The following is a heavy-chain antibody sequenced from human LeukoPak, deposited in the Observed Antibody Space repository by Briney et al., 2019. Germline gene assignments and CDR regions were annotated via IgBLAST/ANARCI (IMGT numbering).Heavy chain of an antibody. CDR3: AKDRGIAMIAQDS. Sequence: GGSLRLSCAASGFTLSSYAMSWVRQAPGKGLEWVSAISVSGNTYHADSVKGRFTISTDSSKTTRYLQMNRLRAEDAAVYYCAKDRGIAMIAQDSWGQGTLVTVSS. CDR1: GFTLSSYA. J-gene: IGHJ4*02. D-gene: IGHD3-22*01. V-gene: IGHV3-23*01. CDR2: ISVSGNT.